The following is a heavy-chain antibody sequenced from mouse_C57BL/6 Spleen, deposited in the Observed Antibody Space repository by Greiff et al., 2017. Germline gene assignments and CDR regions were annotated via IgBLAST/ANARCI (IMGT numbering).Heavy chain of an antibody. Sequence: EVQVVESEGGLVQPGSSMKLSCTASGFTFSDYYMAWVRQVPEKGLEWVANINYDGSSTYYLDSLKSRFIISRDNAKNILYLQMSSLKSEDTATYYCARDGYYYSSYWYFDVWGTGTTVTVSS. CDR2: INYDGSST. CDR3: ARDGYYYSSYWYFDV. CDR1: GFTFSDYY. V-gene: IGHV5-16*01. D-gene: IGHD2-3*01. J-gene: IGHJ1*03.